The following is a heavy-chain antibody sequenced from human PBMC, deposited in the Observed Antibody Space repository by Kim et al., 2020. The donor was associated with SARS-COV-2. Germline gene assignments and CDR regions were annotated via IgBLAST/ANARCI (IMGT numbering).Heavy chain of an antibody. D-gene: IGHD5-12*01. CDR3: AKVDIVATIISGGFDY. V-gene: IGHV3-23*01. Sequence: GGSLRLSCAASGFTFSSYAMSWVRQAPGKGLEWVSAISGSGGSTYYADSVKGRFTISRDNSKNTLYLQMNSLRAEDTAVYYCAKVDIVATIISGGFDYWGQGTLVTVSS. CDR2: ISGSGGST. J-gene: IGHJ4*02. CDR1: GFTFSSYA.